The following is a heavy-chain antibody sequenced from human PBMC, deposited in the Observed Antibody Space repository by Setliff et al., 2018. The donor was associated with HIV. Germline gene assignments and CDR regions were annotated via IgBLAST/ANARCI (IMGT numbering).Heavy chain of an antibody. CDR1: GYTFTSYD. V-gene: IGHV1-8*03. J-gene: IGHJ3*02. CDR2: MNPNSGHT. D-gene: IGHD3-22*01. CDR3: ARDRHYDTGGLRDDVFDI. Sequence: ASVKVSCKASGYTFTSYDINWVRQATGQGLEWMGWMNPNSGHTGYAQKFQGRVTITSDTSISTAYMELSSLRSEDTAVYFCARDRHYDTGGLRDDVFDIWGQGTMVTVSS.